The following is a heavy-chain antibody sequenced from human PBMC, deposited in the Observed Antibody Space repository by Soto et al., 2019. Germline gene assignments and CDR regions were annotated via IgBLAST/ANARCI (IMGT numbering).Heavy chain of an antibody. D-gene: IGHD3-10*01. CDR2: IIPIFGTA. CDR1: GYTFTSYG. Sequence: ASVKVSCKASGYTFTSYGISWVRQAPGQGLEWMGGIIPIFGTANYAQKLQGRVTITADESTSTAYMELSSLRSEDTAVYYCARDRTYYYGSGSYLPNWFDPWGQGTLVTVSS. V-gene: IGHV1-69*13. J-gene: IGHJ5*02. CDR3: ARDRTYYYGSGSYLPNWFDP.